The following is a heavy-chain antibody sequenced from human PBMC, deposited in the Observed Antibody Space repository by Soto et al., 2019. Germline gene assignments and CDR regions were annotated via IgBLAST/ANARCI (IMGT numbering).Heavy chain of an antibody. J-gene: IGHJ5*02. Sequence: EVQLVESGGGLVQPGGSLRLSCAASGFTFSTYWMHWIRQVPGKGLEWVSRINSDASHTYYADSVKGRFTISRDNAKNTLHLEMNSLRAEDTAVYYCVRDGHLITTSCYGNWFDPWGQGTLVTVSS. CDR3: VRDGHLITTSCYGNWFDP. CDR2: INSDASHT. D-gene: IGHD2-2*01. V-gene: IGHV3-74*01. CDR1: GFTFSTYW.